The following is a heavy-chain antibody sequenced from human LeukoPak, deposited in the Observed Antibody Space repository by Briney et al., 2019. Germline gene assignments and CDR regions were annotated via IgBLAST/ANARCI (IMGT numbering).Heavy chain of an antibody. CDR3: ARDRSRWSIAPDADV. Sequence: RSGGSLRLSCAASGFTFSTYAMSWVRQAPGKGLMWVARINSDGTRTTYADPVKGRFTVSRDNAKNTLYLQMNSLRAEDMAVYYCARDRSRWSIAPDADVWGQGTTVTVSS. CDR1: GFTFSTYA. D-gene: IGHD2-15*01. CDR2: INSDGTRT. V-gene: IGHV3-74*01. J-gene: IGHJ6*02.